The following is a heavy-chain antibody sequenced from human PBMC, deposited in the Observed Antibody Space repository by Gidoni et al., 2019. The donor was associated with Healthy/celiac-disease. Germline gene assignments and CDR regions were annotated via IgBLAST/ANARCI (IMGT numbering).Heavy chain of an antibody. CDR3: ASDYNHDGIVVVVAATALGY. CDR1: GYTLTSYG. J-gene: IGHJ4*02. CDR2: ISAYNGNT. V-gene: IGHV1-18*01. D-gene: IGHD2-15*01. Sequence: QVQLVQSGAEVKKPGAAVKVSCKASGYTLTSYGISWVRQAPGQGLEWMGWISAYNGNTNYAHKLQGRVTMTTATSTSTAYMELRSLRSDDTAVYYCASDYNHDGIVVVVAATALGYWGQGTLVTVSS.